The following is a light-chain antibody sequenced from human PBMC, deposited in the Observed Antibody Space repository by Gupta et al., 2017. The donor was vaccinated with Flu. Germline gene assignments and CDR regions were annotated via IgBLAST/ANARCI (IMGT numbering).Light chain of an antibody. CDR2: SRT. Sequence: QTVVTQEPSLTVSPGGTVTLTCASSTGAVTSGFFSNWFQQTPGPAHRALIYSRTSRNSGTPDRSAGYLRGGTAALTLTGVQTEAEDDYYCLLVDGGVQVFGGGTRLTVL. J-gene: IGLJ2*01. CDR1: TGAVTSGFF. V-gene: IGLV7-43*01. CDR3: LLVDGGVQV.